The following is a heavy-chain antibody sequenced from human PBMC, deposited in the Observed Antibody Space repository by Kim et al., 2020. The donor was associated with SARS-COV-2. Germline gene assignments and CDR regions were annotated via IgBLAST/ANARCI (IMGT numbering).Heavy chain of an antibody. D-gene: IGHD1-7*01. V-gene: IGHV4-34*01. CDR3: ARIWNYRKENWFDP. Sequence: SETLSLTCAVYGGSFSGYYWSWIRQPPGKGLEWIGEINHSGSTNYNPSLKSRVTISVDTSKNQFSLKLSSVTAADTAVYYCARIWNYRKENWFDPWGQGTLVTVSS. CDR1: GGSFSGYY. CDR2: INHSGST. J-gene: IGHJ5*02.